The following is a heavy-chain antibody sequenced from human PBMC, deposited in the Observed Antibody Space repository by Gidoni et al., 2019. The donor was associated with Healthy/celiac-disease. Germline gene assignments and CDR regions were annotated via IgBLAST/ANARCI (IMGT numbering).Heavy chain of an antibody. J-gene: IGHJ4*02. CDR3: ARAGTYYYDSSGYFGGAFDY. CDR1: GYSISRGYY. D-gene: IGHD3-22*01. V-gene: IGHV4-38-2*01. Sequence: QVQLQESGPGLVKPSETLSLTCAVSGYSISRGYYCGWIRQPPGKGLEWIGSIYHSGSTYYNPSLKSRVTISVDTSKNQFSLKLSSVTAADTAVYYCARAGTYYYDSSGYFGGAFDYWGQGTLVTVSS. CDR2: IYHSGST.